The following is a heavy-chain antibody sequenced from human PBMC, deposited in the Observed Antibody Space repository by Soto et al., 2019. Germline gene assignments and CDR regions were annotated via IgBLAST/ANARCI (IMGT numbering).Heavy chain of an antibody. CDR2: ISSSSSTI. CDR1: GFTFSSYS. D-gene: IGHD6-19*01. V-gene: IGHV3-48*02. Sequence: GGSLRLSCAASGFTFSSYSMNWVRQAPGKGLEWVSYISSSSSTIYYADSVKGRFTISRDNAKNSLYLQMNSLRDEDTAVYYCARDRGTYSSGWYAFDIWGQGTMVTVSS. CDR3: ARDRGTYSSGWYAFDI. J-gene: IGHJ3*02.